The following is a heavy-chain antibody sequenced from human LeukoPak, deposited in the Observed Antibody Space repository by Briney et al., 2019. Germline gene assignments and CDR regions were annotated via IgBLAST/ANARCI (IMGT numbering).Heavy chain of an antibody. CDR2: MRSDGSHE. D-gene: IGHD3-10*01. V-gene: IGHV3-30*02. Sequence: GGSLRLSCAASGFTFSSNGVHWARQAPGKGLEWVAFMRSDGSHEEYAESVKGRFAISRDNSKNTVHLQMNSLRFEDTAVYYCAKAFGSGSYIIDHWGRGTLVTVSS. CDR1: GFTFSSNG. CDR3: AKAFGSGSYIIDH. J-gene: IGHJ4*02.